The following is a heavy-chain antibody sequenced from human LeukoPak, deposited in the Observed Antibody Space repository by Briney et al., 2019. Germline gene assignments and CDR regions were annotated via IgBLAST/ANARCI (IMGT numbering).Heavy chain of an antibody. CDR1: GFTFSRYA. CDR3: AKEGTYSKGSAFDY. V-gene: IGHV3-23*01. J-gene: IGHJ4*02. Sequence: GGSLRLSCSASGFTFSRYAMNWVRQAPGKGLEWVSLISGTGGSTYYADSVKGRFTISRDNSKNTLYLQMNSLRAEDTAVYYCAKEGTYSKGSAFDYWGQGTLVTVSS. D-gene: IGHD4-11*01. CDR2: ISGTGGST.